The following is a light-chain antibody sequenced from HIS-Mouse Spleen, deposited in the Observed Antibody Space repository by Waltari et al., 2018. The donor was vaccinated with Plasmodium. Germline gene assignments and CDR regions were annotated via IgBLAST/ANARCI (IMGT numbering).Light chain of an antibody. J-gene: IGKJ3*01. CDR2: AAS. CDR1: QSISSY. CDR3: QQSYSTPLFT. V-gene: IGKV1-39*01. Sequence: DIQMTQSTSSLSASVVDRVTITCRASQSISSYFNWYQQKTGKAPKLLIYAASSLQSGVPSRFSGSGSGTDFTLTISSLQPEDFATYYCQQSYSTPLFTFGPGTKVDIK.